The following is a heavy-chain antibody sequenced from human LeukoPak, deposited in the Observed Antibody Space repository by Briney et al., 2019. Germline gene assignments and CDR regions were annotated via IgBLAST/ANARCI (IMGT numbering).Heavy chain of an antibody. J-gene: IGHJ5*02. CDR2: IYYSGST. V-gene: IGHV4-39*01. CDR1: GGSISSYY. CDR3: ASWITYDFWSDYPPSVNWFDP. D-gene: IGHD3-3*01. Sequence: SETLSLTCTVSGGSISSYYWSWIRQPPGKGLEWIGSIYYSGSTYYNPSLKSRVTISVDTSKNQFSLKLSSVTAADTAVYYCASWITYDFWSDYPPSVNWFDPWGQGTLVTVSS.